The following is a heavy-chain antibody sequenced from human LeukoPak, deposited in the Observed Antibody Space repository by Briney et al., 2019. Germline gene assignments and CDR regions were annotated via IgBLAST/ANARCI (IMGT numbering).Heavy chain of an antibody. CDR1: GFTFSSYW. CDR2: IKQDGSEK. Sequence: GGSLRLSCAASGFTFSSYWMSWVRQAPGKGLGWVANIKQDGSEKYYVDSVKGRFTISRANAKNSLYLQMNSLRAEDTAVYYCARDRDYDILTGYFDYWGQGTLVTVSS. CDR3: ARDRDYDILTGYFDY. D-gene: IGHD3-9*01. V-gene: IGHV3-7*01. J-gene: IGHJ4*02.